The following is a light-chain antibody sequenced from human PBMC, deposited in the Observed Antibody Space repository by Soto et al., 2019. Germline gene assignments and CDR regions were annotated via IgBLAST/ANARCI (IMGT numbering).Light chain of an antibody. CDR2: GAS. V-gene: IGKV3-20*01. J-gene: IGKJ5*01. Sequence: EIVLTQSPGILSLSPGERASLSCGASQSITSSFLAWYQQKPGQAPRLLIYGASSRATGIPDRFSGTGSETDFTLTINRLEPEDFAVYYCQQYGSSITFGQGTRLEIK. CDR3: QQYGSSIT. CDR1: QSITSSF.